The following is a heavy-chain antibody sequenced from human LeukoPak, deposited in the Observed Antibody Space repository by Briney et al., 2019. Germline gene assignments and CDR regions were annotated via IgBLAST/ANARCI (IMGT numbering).Heavy chain of an antibody. CDR1: GFTFSNYG. Sequence: GGSLRLSCAASGFTFSNYGMTWVRQAPGKGLEWVSGISGSGGSTYYADSVKGRFTISRDNSKNTLYLQMNSLRAEDTAVYYCAKDKNPGYDRSGWVFDYWGQGTLVTVSS. J-gene: IGHJ4*02. D-gene: IGHD3-22*01. CDR2: ISGSGGST. CDR3: AKDKNPGYDRSGWVFDY. V-gene: IGHV3-23*01.